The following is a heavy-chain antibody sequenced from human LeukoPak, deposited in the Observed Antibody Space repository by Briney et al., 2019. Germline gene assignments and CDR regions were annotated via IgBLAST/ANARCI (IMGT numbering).Heavy chain of an antibody. J-gene: IGHJ4*02. CDR3: VIELSGSFPT. CDR1: GFTLSNAW. V-gene: IGHV3-15*01. CDR2: IKSKANGETR. Sequence: NSGGSLRLSCAASGFTLSNAWMNWVRQAPSKGLEWVGLIKSKANGETRDYAAPVKGRFTISGDDSDNTLYLQVNSLKSEDTGVYYCVIELSGSFPTWGQGTLVTVSS. D-gene: IGHD1-26*01.